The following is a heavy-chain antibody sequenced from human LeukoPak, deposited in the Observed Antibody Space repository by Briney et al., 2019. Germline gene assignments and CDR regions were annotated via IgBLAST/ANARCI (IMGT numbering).Heavy chain of an antibody. CDR1: GYTFTGYY. CDR2: ISAYNGNT. CDR3: ARDFYYDSSGYQGSDAFDI. V-gene: IGHV1-18*04. J-gene: IGHJ3*02. D-gene: IGHD3-22*01. Sequence: ASVKVSCKASGYTFTGYYMHWVRQAPGQGLEWMGWISAYNGNTNYAQKLQGRVTMTTDTSTSTAYMELRSLRSDDTAVYYCARDFYYDSSGYQGSDAFDIWGQGTMVTVSS.